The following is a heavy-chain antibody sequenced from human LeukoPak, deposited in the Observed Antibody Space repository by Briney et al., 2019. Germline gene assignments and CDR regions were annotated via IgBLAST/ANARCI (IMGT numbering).Heavy chain of an antibody. J-gene: IGHJ5*02. CDR3: AKDMGGSGRNWASNWFDP. CDR2: ISADGGSS. D-gene: IGHD1-26*01. CDR1: GFTLGDYS. Sequence: GGSLTLFCPASGFTLGDYSMHWLRQTPGQGLEWVSLISADGGSSFQADSVRGRFTISRDNSKNSLYLQMNSLRSEDTALYYCAKDMGGSGRNWASNWFDPWGQGTLVTVSS. V-gene: IGHV3-43*02.